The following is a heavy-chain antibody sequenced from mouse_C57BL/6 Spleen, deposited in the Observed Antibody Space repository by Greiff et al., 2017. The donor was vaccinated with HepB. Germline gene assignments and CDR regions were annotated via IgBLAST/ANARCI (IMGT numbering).Heavy chain of an antibody. CDR3: ATRVHY. CDR1: GYTFTSYW. CDR2: IDPSDSYT. J-gene: IGHJ2*01. V-gene: IGHV1-59*01. Sequence: QVQLQQPGAELVRPGTSVKLSCKASGYTFTSYWMHWVKQRPGQGLEWIGVIDPSDSYTNYNQKFKGKATLTVDTSSSTAYMQLSSLTSEDSAVYYCATRVHYWRQGTTLTVSS.